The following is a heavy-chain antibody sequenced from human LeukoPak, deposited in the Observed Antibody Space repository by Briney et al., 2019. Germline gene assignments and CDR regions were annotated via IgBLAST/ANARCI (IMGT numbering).Heavy chain of an antibody. CDR3: ARASHDYGDYSHFDY. J-gene: IGHJ4*02. CDR2: IYHSGST. D-gene: IGHD4-17*01. V-gene: IGHV4-4*02. CDR1: GGSISSSNW. Sequence: TLSLTCAVSGGSISSSNWWSWVRQPPGKGLEWIGEIYHSGSTNYNPSLKSRVTIAVDKSKNQFSLKLSSVTAADTAVYYCARASHDYGDYSHFDYWGQGTLVTVSS.